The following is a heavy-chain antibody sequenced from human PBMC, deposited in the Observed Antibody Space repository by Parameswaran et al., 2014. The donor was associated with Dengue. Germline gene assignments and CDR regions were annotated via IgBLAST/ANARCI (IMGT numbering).Heavy chain of an antibody. D-gene: IGHD3-22*01. CDR3: ARFRSTGHYQSPHQEAFDV. J-gene: IGHJ3*01. V-gene: IGHV1-18*01. Sequence: SWVRQAPGQGLEWMGYISAFHAEYAQNLQGRVTMTSDTSTATAYMELRSLTSDDTAVYYCARFRSTGHYQSPHQEAFDVWGQGTMVTVSS. CDR2: ISAFHA.